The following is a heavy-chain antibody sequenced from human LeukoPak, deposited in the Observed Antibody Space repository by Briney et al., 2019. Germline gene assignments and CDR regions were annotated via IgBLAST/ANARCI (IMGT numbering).Heavy chain of an antibody. D-gene: IGHD6-13*01. J-gene: IGHJ3*02. CDR1: GSTFSSYG. V-gene: IGHV1-18*01. CDR2: IGSNNNNT. CDR3: ARRYSSSWYRCCAFDI. Sequence: ASVKVSCKASGSTFSSYGINWVRQAPGQGLEWMGWIGSNNNNTNYAQKLQGRVTMTTDTSTSTAYMELRSLRSDDTAVYYCARRYSSSWYRCCAFDIWGQGTMVTVSS.